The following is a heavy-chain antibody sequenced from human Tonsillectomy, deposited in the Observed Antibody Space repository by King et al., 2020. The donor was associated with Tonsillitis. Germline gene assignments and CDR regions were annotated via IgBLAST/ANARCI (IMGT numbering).Heavy chain of an antibody. V-gene: IGHV4-30-4*07. CDR2: VHFTGNT. D-gene: IGHD2-15*01. Sequence: LQLQESGPGVVRPSQTLSLTCTVSGDSVKTGTYSWTWIRQAPEKGLEWIGYVHFTGNTKYNPSLKSRLTISIDTSRNHFSLKLTSVTAAATAVYYCAKCHSGGTCYSWGRGTLVTVSS. CDR1: GDSVKTGTYS. J-gene: IGHJ4*02. CDR3: AKCHSGGTCYS.